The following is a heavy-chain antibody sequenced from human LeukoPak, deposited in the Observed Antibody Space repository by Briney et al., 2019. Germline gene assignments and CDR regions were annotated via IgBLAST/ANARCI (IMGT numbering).Heavy chain of an antibody. Sequence: GGSLRLSCAASGFTFSSYGMHWVRQAPGKGLEWVAVISYDASNKYYADSVKGRFTISRDNSKNTLYLQMNSLRAEDTAVYYCAKVESFGGGWYNLGFDFWGQGTLVTVSS. CDR1: GFTFSSYG. D-gene: IGHD6-19*01. J-gene: IGHJ4*02. CDR3: AKVESFGGGWYNLGFDF. V-gene: IGHV3-30*18. CDR2: ISYDASNK.